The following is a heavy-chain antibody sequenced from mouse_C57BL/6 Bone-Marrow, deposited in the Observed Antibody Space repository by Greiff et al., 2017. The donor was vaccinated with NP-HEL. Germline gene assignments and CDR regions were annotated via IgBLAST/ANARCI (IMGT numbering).Heavy chain of an antibody. D-gene: IGHD2-4*01. CDR2: IRNKANGYTT. CDR3: ARSIYYDYADDPFYAMDY. Sequence: EVKLMESGGGLVQPGGSLSLSCAASGFTFTDYYMSWVRQPPGKALEWLGFIRNKANGYTTEYSASVKGRFTISRDNSQSIHYLQMNALRAEDSATYYCARSIYYDYADDPFYAMDYWGQGTSVTVSS. CDR1: GFTFTDYY. J-gene: IGHJ4*01. V-gene: IGHV7-3*01.